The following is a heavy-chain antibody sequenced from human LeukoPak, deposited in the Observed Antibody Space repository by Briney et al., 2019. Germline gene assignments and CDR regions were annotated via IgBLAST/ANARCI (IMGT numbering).Heavy chain of an antibody. CDR2: IYYSGST. CDR3: ARLIRGHYGSPPDY. Sequence: PSETLSLTCTVSGGSISSYYWSWIRQPPGKGLEWIGYIYYSGSTNYNPSLKSRVTISVDTSKNQFSLKLSSVTAADTAVYYCARLIRGHYGSPPDYWGQGTLVTVSS. V-gene: IGHV4-59*08. D-gene: IGHD4-17*01. J-gene: IGHJ4*02. CDR1: GGSISSYY.